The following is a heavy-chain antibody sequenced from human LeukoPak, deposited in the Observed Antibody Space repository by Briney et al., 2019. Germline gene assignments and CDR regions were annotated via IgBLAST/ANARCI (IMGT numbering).Heavy chain of an antibody. CDR1: GFTFSSYW. V-gene: IGHV3-7*01. CDR3: ARDLAGDRFDP. CDR2: IKQDGSEK. J-gene: IGHJ5*02. Sequence: PGGSLRLSCAASGFTFSSYWMSWVRQAPGKGLEWVANIKQDGSEKYYVASVKGQFTISRDNAKNSLYLQMNSLRAEDTAVYCCARDLAGDRFDPWGQGTLVTVSS. D-gene: IGHD3-10*01.